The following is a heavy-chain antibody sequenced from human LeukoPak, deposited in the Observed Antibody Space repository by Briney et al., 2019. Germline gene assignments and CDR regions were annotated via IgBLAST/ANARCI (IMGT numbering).Heavy chain of an antibody. CDR1: GFTFRIYS. CDR2: IESTSSPI. J-gene: IGHJ4*02. CDR3: ARATRNGYDY. V-gene: IGHV3-48*04. Sequence: GGSLRLSCAASGFTFRIYSMNWVRQAPGRGLEWVSYIESTSSPIYYVDSVKGRFTMSRDNAKNSLFLQMNNLRVEDTAIYYCARATRNGYDYWGQGTLVTASS. D-gene: IGHD5-24*01.